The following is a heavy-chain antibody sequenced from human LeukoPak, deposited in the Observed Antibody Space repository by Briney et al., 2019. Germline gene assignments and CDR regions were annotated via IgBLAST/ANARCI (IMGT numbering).Heavy chain of an antibody. J-gene: IGHJ6*03. CDR2: MNPNSGNT. D-gene: IGHD3-3*01. CDR3: ARGSRSSVTIFGVVTGLYYYYMDV. CDR1: GYTFTSYD. V-gene: IGHV1-8*01. Sequence: ASVKVSCKASGYTFTSYDINWVRQATGQGLEWMGWMNPNSGNTGYARKFQGRVTMTRNTSISTAYMELSSLRSEDTAVYYCARGSRSSVTIFGVVTGLYYYYMDVWGKGTTVTVSS.